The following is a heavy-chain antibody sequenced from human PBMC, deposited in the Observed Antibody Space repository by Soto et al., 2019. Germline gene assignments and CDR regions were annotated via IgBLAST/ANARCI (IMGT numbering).Heavy chain of an antibody. Sequence: ASVKVSCKASGYTFTGYYMHWVRQAPGQGLEWMGWINPNSGGTNYAQKFQGWVTMTRDTSISTAYMELSRLRSDDTAVYYCARDRDSSSWTGGPDYYYYGMDVWGQGTTVTVSS. CDR2: INPNSGGT. CDR1: GYTFTGYY. CDR3: ARDRDSSSWTGGPDYYYYGMDV. D-gene: IGHD6-13*01. V-gene: IGHV1-2*04. J-gene: IGHJ6*02.